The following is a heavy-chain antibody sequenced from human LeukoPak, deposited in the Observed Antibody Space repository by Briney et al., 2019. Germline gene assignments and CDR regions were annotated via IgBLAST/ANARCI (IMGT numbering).Heavy chain of an antibody. Sequence: SETLSLTCAVYGGSFSGYYWSWIRQPPGKGLEWIGEINHSGSTNYNPSLKSRVTISVDTSKNQFSLKLSSVTAADTAVYYCAAPHGWFGESWGQGTLVTVSS. CDR1: GGSFSGYY. CDR2: INHSGST. CDR3: AAPHGWFGES. D-gene: IGHD3-10*01. J-gene: IGHJ4*02. V-gene: IGHV4-34*01.